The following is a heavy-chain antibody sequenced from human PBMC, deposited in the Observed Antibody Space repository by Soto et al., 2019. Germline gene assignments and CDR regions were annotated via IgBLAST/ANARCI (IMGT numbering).Heavy chain of an antibody. Sequence: ASVKVSCKVSGYTLTESSMHWVRQAPGKGLEWMGGFDPEDGETIYAQKFQGRVTMTEDTSTDTAYMELSSLRSEDTAVYYCATGDCSSTSCYYYYYGMDVWGQGTTVTVSS. CDR3: ATGDCSSTSCYYYYYGMDV. CDR1: GYTLTESS. J-gene: IGHJ6*02. V-gene: IGHV1-24*01. CDR2: FDPEDGET. D-gene: IGHD2-2*01.